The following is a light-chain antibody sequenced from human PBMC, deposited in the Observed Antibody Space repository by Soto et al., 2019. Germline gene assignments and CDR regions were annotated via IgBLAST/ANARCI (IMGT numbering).Light chain of an antibody. J-gene: IGKJ1*01. CDR2: LGS. Sequence: EILMTQSPPSLTVTPGEPACISCRSSRSLLHSNGNDFLEWYVQKPGQSPRLMIYLGSSRSSGVPDRFSASGSGSDFTLHISRVEAEDVGLYYCMQPLQTPTWTFGQGTKGDI. CDR1: RSLLHSNGNDF. V-gene: IGKV2-28*01. CDR3: MQPLQTPTWT.